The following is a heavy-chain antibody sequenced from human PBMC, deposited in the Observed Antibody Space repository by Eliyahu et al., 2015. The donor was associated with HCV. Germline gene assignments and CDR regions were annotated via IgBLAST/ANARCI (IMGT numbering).Heavy chain of an antibody. CDR2: IHQNGNEK. CDR3: ARSLPQQLDYFDY. Sequence: VQLVESGGGLVQPGGSLRLSCAASGFTFSNFWMSWVRQAPGRGLEWLTNIHQNGNEKYYIDSVKGRFTVSRDNAKNSLYLQMNSLTAEDTAVYYCARSLPQQLDYFDYWGQGTXVTVSS. CDR1: GFTFSNFW. V-gene: IGHV3-7*03. J-gene: IGHJ4*01. D-gene: IGHD6-13*01.